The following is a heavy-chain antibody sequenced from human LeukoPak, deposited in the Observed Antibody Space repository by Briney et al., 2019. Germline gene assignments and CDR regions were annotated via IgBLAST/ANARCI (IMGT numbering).Heavy chain of an antibody. CDR1: GYSITNYD. D-gene: IGHD6-25*01. J-gene: IGHJ4*02. CDR2: INTNTEKS. Sequence: ASVKVSCKASGYSITNYDILWVRQAPGQGLEWMGWINTNTEKSTYAPGFTGRHVFSLDSSVNTAYLQISSLKAEDTALYYCATGSGYRFAYWGQGTLVTVSS. V-gene: IGHV7-4-1*02. CDR3: ATGSGYRFAY.